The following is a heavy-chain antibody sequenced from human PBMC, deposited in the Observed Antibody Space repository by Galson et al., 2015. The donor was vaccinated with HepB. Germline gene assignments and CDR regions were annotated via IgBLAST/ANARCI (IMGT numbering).Heavy chain of an antibody. Sequence: SVKVSCKASGYTFTSYYMHWVRQAPGQGLEWMGIINPSGGSTSYAQKFQGRVTMTRDTSTSTVYMELSSLRSEDTAVYYCASNRWITTYYMDVWGKGTTVTVSS. CDR3: ASNRWITTYYMDV. D-gene: IGHD3-16*01. CDR1: GYTFTSYY. J-gene: IGHJ6*03. CDR2: INPSGGST. V-gene: IGHV1-46*03.